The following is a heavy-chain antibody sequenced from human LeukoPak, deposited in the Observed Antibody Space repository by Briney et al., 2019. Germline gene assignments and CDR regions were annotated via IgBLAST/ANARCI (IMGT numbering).Heavy chain of an antibody. CDR3: ARWFGELSADV. D-gene: IGHD3-10*01. J-gene: IGHJ6*04. CDR2: IIPIFGTA. Sequence: SVKVSCKASGYTFTGYYMHWVRQAPGQGLEWMGGIIPIFGTANYAQKFQGRVTITADESTSTAYMELSSLRSEDTAVYYCARWFGELSADVWGKGTTVTVSS. CDR1: GYTFTGYY. V-gene: IGHV1-69*13.